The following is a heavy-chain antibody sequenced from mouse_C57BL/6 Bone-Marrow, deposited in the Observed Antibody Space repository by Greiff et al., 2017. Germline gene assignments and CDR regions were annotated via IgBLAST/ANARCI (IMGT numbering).Heavy chain of an antibody. CDR1: GYTFTDYY. CDR3: ARPYYYGSSYLYFDV. D-gene: IGHD1-1*01. J-gene: IGHJ1*03. V-gene: IGHV1-19*01. CDR2: INPYNGGT. Sequence: EVQLVESGPVLVKPGASVKMSCKASGYTFTDYYMNWVKQSHGKSLEWIGVINPYNGGTSYNQKFKGKATLTVDKSSSTAYMELNSLTSEDSAVYYCARPYYYGSSYLYFDVWGTGTTVTVSS.